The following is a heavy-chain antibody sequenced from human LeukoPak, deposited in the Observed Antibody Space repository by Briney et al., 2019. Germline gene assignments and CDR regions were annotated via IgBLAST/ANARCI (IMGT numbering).Heavy chain of an antibody. CDR1: GFTFDDYD. Sequence: PGRSLRLSCAASGFTFDDYDMHWVRQAPGKGLEWVSGITWNSHSIAYADSVKGRFTISRDNAKNSLYLQMNSLRAEDTALYYCAKSWVKQRPQTYYYYGMDVWGQGTTVTVSS. CDR3: AKSWVKQRPQTYYYYGMDV. D-gene: IGHD6-25*01. CDR2: ITWNSHSI. J-gene: IGHJ6*02. V-gene: IGHV3-9*01.